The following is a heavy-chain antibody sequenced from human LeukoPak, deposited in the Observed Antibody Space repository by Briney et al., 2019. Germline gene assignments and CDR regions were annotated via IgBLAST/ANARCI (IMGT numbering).Heavy chain of an antibody. CDR1: GGSISSYY. D-gene: IGHD2-2*01. V-gene: IGHV4-59*08. CDR2: IYYSGST. Sequence: SETLSLTCTVSGGSISSYYWSWIRQPPGKGLEWIGYIYYSGSTNYNPSLKSRVTISVDTSKNQFSLKLSSVTAADTAVYYRATCTSCSYEPTYGMDVWGQGTTVTVSS. J-gene: IGHJ6*02. CDR3: ATCTSCSYEPTYGMDV.